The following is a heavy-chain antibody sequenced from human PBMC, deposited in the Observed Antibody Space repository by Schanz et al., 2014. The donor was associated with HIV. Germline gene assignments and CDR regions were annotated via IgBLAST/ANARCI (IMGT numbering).Heavy chain of an antibody. CDR1: GFTFSSHG. CDR3: ARGSGPYYYYYGMDV. CDR2: ISYDGSNK. J-gene: IGHJ6*02. V-gene: IGHV3-30*03. D-gene: IGHD2-15*01. Sequence: VQLLESGGGVVQPGRSLRLSCAASGFTFSSHGMHWVRQAPGKGLEWVAVISYDGSNKYYADSVKGRFTISRDNSKNTVYLQMNSLRAEDTAVYYCARGSGPYYYYYGMDVWGQGTTVTVSS.